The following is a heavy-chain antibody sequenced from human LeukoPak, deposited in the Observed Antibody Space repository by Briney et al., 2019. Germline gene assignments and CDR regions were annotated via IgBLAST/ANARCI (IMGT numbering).Heavy chain of an antibody. J-gene: IGHJ4*02. CDR2: ISWDGGST. V-gene: IGHV3-43*01. Sequence: QPGGSLRLSCAACGFTFDDYTMHWVRQAPGKGLEWVSLISWDGGSTYHADSVKGRFTISRDNSKNTLYLQMNSLRADDTAVYHCARDHRDYCGGECNPFVPDYWGQGTLVSVSS. CDR1: GFTFDDYT. D-gene: IGHD2-21*01. CDR3: ARDHRDYCGGECNPFVPDY.